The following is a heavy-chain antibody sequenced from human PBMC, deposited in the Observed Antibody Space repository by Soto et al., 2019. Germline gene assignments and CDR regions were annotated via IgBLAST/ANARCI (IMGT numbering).Heavy chain of an antibody. CDR1: GGTFSSYA. V-gene: IGHV1-2*04. CDR3: ARALHSQLELPSPLDGMDV. CDR2: INPNSGGT. D-gene: IGHD1-7*01. J-gene: IGHJ6*02. Sequence: EASVKVSCKASGGTFSSYAISWVRQAPGQGLEWMGWINPNSGGTNYAQKFQGWVTMTRDTSISTAYMELSRLRSDDTAVYYCARALHSQLELPSPLDGMDVWGQGTTVTVSS.